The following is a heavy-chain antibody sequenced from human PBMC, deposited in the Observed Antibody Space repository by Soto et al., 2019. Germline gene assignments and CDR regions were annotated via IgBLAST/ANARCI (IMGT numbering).Heavy chain of an antibody. CDR3: AKDFEYSSSPGDY. J-gene: IGHJ4*02. CDR2: ISGSGGST. Sequence: EVQLLESGGGLVQPGGSLRLSCAASGFTFSSYAMSWVRQAPGKGLEWVSAISGSGGSTYYADSVKGRFTISRDNSKNTLYLQMTSLRAEDTAVYYCAKDFEYSSSPGDYWGQGTLVTVSS. V-gene: IGHV3-23*01. D-gene: IGHD6-6*01. CDR1: GFTFSSYA.